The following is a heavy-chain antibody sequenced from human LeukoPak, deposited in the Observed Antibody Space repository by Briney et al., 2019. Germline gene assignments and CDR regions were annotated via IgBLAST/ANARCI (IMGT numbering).Heavy chain of an antibody. J-gene: IGHJ4*02. V-gene: IGHV4-4*07. CDR2: IYTSGST. CDR1: GGSISSYY. Sequence: PSETLSLTCTVSGGSISSYYWSWLRQPAGKGREWIGRIYTSGSTNYNPSLKSRVTMSVDTSKNQFSLKLSSVTAADTAVYYCALSSYSYGTTRPFDYWGQGTLVTVSS. D-gene: IGHD5-18*01. CDR3: ALSSYSYGTTRPFDY.